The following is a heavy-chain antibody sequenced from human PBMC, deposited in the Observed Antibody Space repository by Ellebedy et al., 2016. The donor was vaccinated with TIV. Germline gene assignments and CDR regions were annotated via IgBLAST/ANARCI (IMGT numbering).Heavy chain of an antibody. D-gene: IGHD3-10*01. Sequence: AASVKVSCKASGYTFTSYYMHWVRQAPGQGLEWMGIINPSGGSTSYAQKLQGRVTMTRDTSTSTVYMELSRLRSEDTAVYYCAREEPYGSGTKDYGMDVWGQGTTVTVSS. CDR2: INPSGGST. V-gene: IGHV1-46*04. J-gene: IGHJ6*02. CDR1: GYTFTSYY. CDR3: AREEPYGSGTKDYGMDV.